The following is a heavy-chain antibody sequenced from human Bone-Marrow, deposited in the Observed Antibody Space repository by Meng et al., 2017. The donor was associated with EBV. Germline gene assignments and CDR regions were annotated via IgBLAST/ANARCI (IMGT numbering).Heavy chain of an antibody. CDR2: LIPMSDAP. V-gene: IGHV1-69*01. CDR3: ASESGRGFTPDY. J-gene: IGHJ4*02. CDR1: GGTFRRNA. Sequence: QGQVVQWGAEGKKPVHSVKVSCTTSGGTFRRNAVSWVRQDPRQGLEWMGGLIPMSDAPHYAQKFQGRVTMTADESTSTHYMDLTGLRSDDTAVYYCASESGRGFTPDYWGQGTLVTVSS. D-gene: IGHD3-10*01.